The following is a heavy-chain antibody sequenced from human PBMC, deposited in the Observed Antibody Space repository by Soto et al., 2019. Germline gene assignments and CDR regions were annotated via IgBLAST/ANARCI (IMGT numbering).Heavy chain of an antibody. CDR1: GGSFSGYY. Sequence: LSLTCAVYGGSFSGYYRSWIRQPPGKGLEWIGEINHSGSTNYNPSLKSRVTISVDTSKNQFSLKLSSVTAADTAVYYCASHWNRYYYGMDVWGQGTTVTVSS. CDR3: ASHWNRYYYGMDV. CDR2: INHSGST. D-gene: IGHD1-1*01. J-gene: IGHJ6*02. V-gene: IGHV4-34*01.